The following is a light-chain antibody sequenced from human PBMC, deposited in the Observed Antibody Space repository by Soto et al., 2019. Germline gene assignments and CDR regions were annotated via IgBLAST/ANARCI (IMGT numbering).Light chain of an antibody. CDR1: QSVSSSY. J-gene: IGKJ5*01. V-gene: IGKV3-20*01. CDR2: GAS. CDR3: QHYGDSPPSIT. Sequence: EIVLTQSPGTLSLSPGEGATLSCRASQSVSSSYLAWYQQKPGQAPRLLIYGASSRATGIPDRFSGSGSGTDFTLTISRLEPEDCAVYYCQHYGDSPPSITFGQGARLEIK.